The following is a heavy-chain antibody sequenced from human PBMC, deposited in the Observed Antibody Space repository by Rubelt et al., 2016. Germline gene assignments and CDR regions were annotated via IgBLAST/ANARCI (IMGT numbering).Heavy chain of an antibody. Sequence: QLQLQESGPGLVQPLETLSLTCTISGDSISSNSFYWGWIRQPPGKGLEWIGSIDYSGSTYSNPSLRSRVPISVDTSKTQFSLKLSSVTAADTAVYYCARHAFIVTTGSFWDYWGQGTLITVSS. CDR2: IDYSGST. CDR3: ARHAFIVTTGSFWDY. V-gene: IGHV4-39*01. J-gene: IGHJ4*02. CDR1: GDSISSNSFY. D-gene: IGHD4-17*01.